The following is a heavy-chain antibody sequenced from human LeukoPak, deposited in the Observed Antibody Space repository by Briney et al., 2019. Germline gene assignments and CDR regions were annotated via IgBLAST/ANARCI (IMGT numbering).Heavy chain of an antibody. CDR1: GPTVSSNY. J-gene: IGHJ6*03. Sequence: GGSLRLSCAASGPTVSSNYMSWVRQAPGKGLEWVSSISSSSSYIYYADSVKGRFTISRDNAKNSLYLQMNSLRAEDTAVYYCARIRPSRLYMDVWGKGTTVTVSS. CDR3: ARIRPSRLYMDV. V-gene: IGHV3-21*01. CDR2: ISSSSSYI.